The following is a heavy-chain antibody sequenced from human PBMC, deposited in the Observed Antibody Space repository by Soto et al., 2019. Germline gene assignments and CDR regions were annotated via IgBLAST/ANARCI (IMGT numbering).Heavy chain of an antibody. D-gene: IGHD3-22*01. CDR2: IIPIFGTA. CDR1: GGTFSSYT. J-gene: IGHJ3*02. Sequence: VQLVQSGAEVKKPGSSVKVSCKASGGTFSSYTISWVRQAPGQGLEWMGGIIPIFGTANYAQKFQGRVTITADESTSTAYMELSSLRSEDTAVYYCARDSPRYYYDSSGPTNDAFDIWGQGTMVTVSS. CDR3: ARDSPRYYYDSSGPTNDAFDI. V-gene: IGHV1-69*01.